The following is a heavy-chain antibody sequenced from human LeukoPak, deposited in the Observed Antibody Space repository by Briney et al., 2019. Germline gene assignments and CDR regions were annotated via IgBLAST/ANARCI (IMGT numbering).Heavy chain of an antibody. Sequence: GGSLRLSCAASGFTLSSYALSWVRQAPGKGLEWVSAISGSGGSTYYADSVKGRFTISRDNSKNTLYLQMGSLRAEDMAVYYCARLGRYGDYGGLDDWGQGTLVTVSS. J-gene: IGHJ4*02. CDR2: ISGSGGST. CDR1: GFTLSSYA. V-gene: IGHV3-23*01. D-gene: IGHD4-17*01. CDR3: ARLGRYGDYGGLDD.